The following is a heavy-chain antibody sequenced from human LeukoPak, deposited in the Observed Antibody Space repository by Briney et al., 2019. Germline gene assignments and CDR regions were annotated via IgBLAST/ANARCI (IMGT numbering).Heavy chain of an antibody. V-gene: IGHV3-48*03. CDR3: ARDRGRREYDC. D-gene: IGHD1-1*01. Sequence: PGGSLRLSCAASGFTFSSYEMSWVRQAPGKGLEVVSGISSGGSVIYYADSVKGRFTISRDNAKGSLYLQMNSLRAEDSAVYYCARDRGRREYDCWGQGTLVTVSS. CDR1: GFTFSSYE. J-gene: IGHJ4*02. CDR2: ISSGGSVI.